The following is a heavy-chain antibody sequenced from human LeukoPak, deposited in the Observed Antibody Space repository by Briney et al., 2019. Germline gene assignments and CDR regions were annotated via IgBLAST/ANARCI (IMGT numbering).Heavy chain of an antibody. V-gene: IGHV3-30*14. D-gene: IGHD1-14*01. CDR1: GFTISSYA. CDR2: ISRDGSTK. Sequence: PGGSLSLSCAASGFTISSYAIQWVGQAPGKGLGWGAVISRDGSTKHYADPVKGRFTITRDNSKSTLYLQMNSLRAEDTAVYYCARGRKGRASFTVDFDYWGQGTLVTVSS. CDR3: ARGRKGRASFTVDFDY. J-gene: IGHJ4*02.